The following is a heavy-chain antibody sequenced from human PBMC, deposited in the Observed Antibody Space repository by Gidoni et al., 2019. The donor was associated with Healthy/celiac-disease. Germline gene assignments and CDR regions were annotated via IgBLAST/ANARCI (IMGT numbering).Heavy chain of an antibody. CDR2: ISSGGST. V-gene: IGHV3-66*02. CDR1: GVTVRSNY. CDR3: ARDNGRYYYDSSGPPL. J-gene: IGHJ4*02. Sequence: EVQRVESGGGLVQPGGSLRLYCAASGVTVRSNYMSWVRRAPGKGLEWVSVISSGGSTYSADSVKGRFTISRDNSKNTLYLQMTSLRAEDTAVYYCARDNGRYYYDSSGPPLWGQGTLVTVSS. D-gene: IGHD3-22*01.